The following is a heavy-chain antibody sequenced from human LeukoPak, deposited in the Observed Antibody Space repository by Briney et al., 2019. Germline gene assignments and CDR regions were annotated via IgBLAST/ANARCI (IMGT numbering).Heavy chain of an antibody. D-gene: IGHD3-10*01. J-gene: IGHJ5*02. CDR2: ISAFNGNT. Sequence: ASVKVSCKASDHTFSNYGFTWVRQAPGQGLEWMGWISAFNGNTKYAQKFQGRVTMTTDTSTSTAYMELRSLRYDDTAVYYCARDTGVLWFGELPSNNRLDPWGQGTLLTVSS. CDR1: DHTFSNYG. CDR3: ARDTGVLWFGELPSNNRLDP. V-gene: IGHV1-18*01.